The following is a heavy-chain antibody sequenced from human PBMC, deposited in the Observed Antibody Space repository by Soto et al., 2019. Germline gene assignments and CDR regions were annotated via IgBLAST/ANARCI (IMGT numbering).Heavy chain of an antibody. J-gene: IGHJ4*02. CDR3: ATGVIWIGYFTVDS. CDR1: GGSFGNSA. V-gene: IGHV1-69*01. CDR2: FIPVYRTL. Sequence: QVQLVQSGAEVKKPGSSVKVSCKASGGSFGNSAINWVRQTPGQVLEWLGGFIPVYRTLNYAQKFQGRVTISADEATGAAYMTLSSLASYDTAVYYCATGVIWIGYFTVDSWGQGPRVTVSS. D-gene: IGHD3-3*01.